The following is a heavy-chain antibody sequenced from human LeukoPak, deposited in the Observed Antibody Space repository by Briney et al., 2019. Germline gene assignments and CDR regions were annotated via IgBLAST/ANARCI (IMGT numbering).Heavy chain of an antibody. Sequence: ASVKVSCKVSGFTLADLSMHWVRQAPGKGLEWVGGFDRKNGDTIYAQRFRGRVTLTEDTSTDTAYMDLSSLSADDTAVYYCARDSGVYGDYEVGWFDPWGQGTLVTVSS. J-gene: IGHJ5*02. D-gene: IGHD4-17*01. CDR1: GFTLADLS. V-gene: IGHV1-24*01. CDR2: FDRKNGDT. CDR3: ARDSGVYGDYEVGWFDP.